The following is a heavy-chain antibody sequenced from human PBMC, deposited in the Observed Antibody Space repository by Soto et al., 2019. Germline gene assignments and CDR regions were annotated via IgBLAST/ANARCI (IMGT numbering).Heavy chain of an antibody. V-gene: IGHV3-33*01. J-gene: IGHJ6*02. Sequence: PWGSLRLSCAASGFTFSSYGMHWVRQAPGKGLEWVAVIWYDGSNKYYADSVKGRFTISRDNSKNTLYLQMNSLRAEDTAVYYCARVITMVRFAGGMDVWGQGTTVTVSS. CDR3: ARVITMVRFAGGMDV. CDR2: IWYDGSNK. D-gene: IGHD3-10*01. CDR1: GFTFSSYG.